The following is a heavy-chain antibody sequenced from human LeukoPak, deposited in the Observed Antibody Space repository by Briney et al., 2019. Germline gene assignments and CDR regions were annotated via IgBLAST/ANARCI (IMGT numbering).Heavy chain of an antibody. CDR1: GFTFSSYG. J-gene: IGHJ3*02. Sequence: PGGSLRLSCAASGFTFSSYGMHWVRQAPGKGLEWVAFIRYDGSNKYYADSVKGRFTISRDNSKNTLYLQMNSLRAEDTAVYYCASGTNYDFWSGAYAFDIWGQGTMVTVSS. V-gene: IGHV3-30*02. D-gene: IGHD3-3*01. CDR3: ASGTNYDFWSGAYAFDI. CDR2: IRYDGSNK.